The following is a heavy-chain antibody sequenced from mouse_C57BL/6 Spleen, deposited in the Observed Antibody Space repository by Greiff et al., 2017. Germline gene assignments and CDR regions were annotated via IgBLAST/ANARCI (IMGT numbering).Heavy chain of an antibody. CDR2: IYPGDGDT. Sequence: QVQLQQSGPELVKPGAPVKISCKASGYAFSSSWMNWVKQRPGKGLEWIGRIYPGDGDTNYNGKFKGKATLTADKSSSTAYMQLSSLTSEDSAVYFCARFNDGTGAMDYWGQGTSVTVSS. CDR3: ARFNDGTGAMDY. V-gene: IGHV1-82*01. J-gene: IGHJ4*01. CDR1: GYAFSSSW. D-gene: IGHD2-3*01.